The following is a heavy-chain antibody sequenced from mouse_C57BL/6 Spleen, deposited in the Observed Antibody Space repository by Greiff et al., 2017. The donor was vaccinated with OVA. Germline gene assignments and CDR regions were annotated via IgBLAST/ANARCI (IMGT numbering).Heavy chain of an antibody. D-gene: IGHD2-2*01. V-gene: IGHV1-64*01. CDR1: GYTFTSYW. J-gene: IGHJ2*01. Sequence: QVQLQQPGAELVKPGASVKLSCKASGYTFTSYWMHWVKQRPGQGLEWIGMIHPNSGSTNYNEKFKSKATLTVDKSSSTAYMQLSSLTSEDSAVYYCARSHYGYGYFDYWGQGTTLTVSS. CDR3: ARSHYGYGYFDY. CDR2: IHPNSGST.